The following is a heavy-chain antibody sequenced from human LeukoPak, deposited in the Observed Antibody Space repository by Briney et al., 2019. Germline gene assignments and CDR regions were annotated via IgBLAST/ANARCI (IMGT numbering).Heavy chain of an antibody. D-gene: IGHD2-2*01. CDR1: GFTFSSYA. CDR3: AKDGEYCSSTSCYPDYFDY. Sequence: PGGSLRLSCAASGFTFSSYAMNWVRQAPGKGLEWVSVISVSGSSTSYADSVKGRFTISRDNSKNTLYLQMNSLRAEDTALYYCAKDGEYCSSTSCYPDYFDYWGQGTLVTVSS. CDR2: ISVSGSST. V-gene: IGHV3-23*01. J-gene: IGHJ4*02.